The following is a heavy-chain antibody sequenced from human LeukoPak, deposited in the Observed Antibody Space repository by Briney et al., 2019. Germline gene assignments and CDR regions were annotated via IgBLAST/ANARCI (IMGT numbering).Heavy chain of an antibody. D-gene: IGHD3-10*01. CDR3: ARSSDRGVPNWFDP. J-gene: IGHJ5*02. CDR1: GYSFTSYW. V-gene: IGHV5-51*01. CDR2: IYPGDSDT. Sequence: GESLKISCKGAGYSFTSYWIGWVRRLPGKGLEWMGIIYPGDSDTRYSPSFQGQVTISADKSICTAYLQWSSLKASDTAMYYCARSSDRGVPNWFDPWGQGTLVTVSS.